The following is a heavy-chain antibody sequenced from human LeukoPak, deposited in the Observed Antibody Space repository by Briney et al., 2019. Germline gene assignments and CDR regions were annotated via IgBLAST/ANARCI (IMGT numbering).Heavy chain of an antibody. J-gene: IGHJ6*02. Sequence: PGGSLRLSCAASRFTGPPFSAHWMPWVRHAPGQGLMWVAHINGDGTMTTYADSVKSRFIISRDNAKNTLFLQMDSLRLEDTAVYFCATDNWYVMNLWGQGTTVTVSS. CDR2: INGDGTMT. D-gene: IGHD1-20*01. CDR3: ATDNWYVMNL. V-gene: IGHV3-74*01. CDR1: RFTGPPFSAHW.